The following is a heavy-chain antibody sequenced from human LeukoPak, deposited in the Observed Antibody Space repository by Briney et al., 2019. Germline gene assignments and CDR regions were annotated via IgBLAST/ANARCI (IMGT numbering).Heavy chain of an antibody. CDR1: GGSISSYY. D-gene: IGHD6-13*01. CDR2: IYYSGST. Sequence: SETLSLTCIVSGGSISSYYWSWIRQPPGKGLEWIGYIYYSGSTNYNPSLKSRVTISVDTSKNQFSLKLSSVTAADTAVYYCARVSSSWHYLDYWGQGTLVTVSS. V-gene: IGHV4-59*01. J-gene: IGHJ4*02. CDR3: ARVSSSWHYLDY.